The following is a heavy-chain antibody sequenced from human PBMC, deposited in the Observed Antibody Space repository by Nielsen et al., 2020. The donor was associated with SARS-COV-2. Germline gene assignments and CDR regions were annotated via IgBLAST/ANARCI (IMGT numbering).Heavy chain of an antibody. CDR3: ARVLAYCGGDCYSDYYYYYAMDV. CDR2: INPNSGGT. J-gene: IGHJ6*02. Sequence: WVRQAPGQGLEWMGWINPNSGGTNYAQKFQGRVTMTRDTSISTAYMELSRLRSDDTAVYHCARVLAYCGGDCYSDYYYYYAMDVWGQGTTVTVSS. V-gene: IGHV1-2*02. D-gene: IGHD2-21*02.